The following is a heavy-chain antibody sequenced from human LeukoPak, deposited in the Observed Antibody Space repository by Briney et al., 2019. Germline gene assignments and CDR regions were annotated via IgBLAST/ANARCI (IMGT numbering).Heavy chain of an antibody. CDR3: ARAKRIAVTIDYFDS. CDR1: GFTFSSYA. D-gene: IGHD3-10*01. J-gene: IGHJ4*02. CDR2: IDSSSGYM. Sequence: GGALRLSCAASGFTFSSYAMSWVRQAPGKGLEWVSSIDSSSGYMYYADPVKGRFTVSRDNAKNSLYLQMTSLRAEDTAVYYCARAKRIAVTIDYFDSWGQGTLVTVSS. V-gene: IGHV3-21*01.